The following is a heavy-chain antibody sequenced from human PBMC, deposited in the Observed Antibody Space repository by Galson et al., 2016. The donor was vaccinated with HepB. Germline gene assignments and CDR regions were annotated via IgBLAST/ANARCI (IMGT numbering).Heavy chain of an antibody. CDR3: ARAFYRPFDY. CDR1: GGSFNDYF. V-gene: IGHV4-34*01. Sequence: ETLSLTCGVFGGSFNDYFWRWIRQSPEKGLEWIGEINQSGRTNYNPSLTSRVRISLDTSKRQFYLNLTSVTAADSAMYYCARAFYRPFDYWGPGTLVTVSS. J-gene: IGHJ4*02. CDR2: INQSGRT. D-gene: IGHD1-14*01.